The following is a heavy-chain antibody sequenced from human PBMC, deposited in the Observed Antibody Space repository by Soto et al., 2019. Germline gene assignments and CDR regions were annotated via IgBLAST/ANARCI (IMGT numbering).Heavy chain of an antibody. D-gene: IGHD3-16*01. CDR1: GLALTSDW. J-gene: IGHJ4*02. Sequence: QLVESGGGLVEPGGSLRLSCTASGLALTSDWLSWVRQVPGKGLAWLGLIKSNLDGGTTDYAAPLKGRIRISRDDSRNTVYMQMDRLNSEDTAFSDCATARRQTNYGWSKTFEFWGQGTLVTGSS. V-gene: IGHV3-15*07. CDR2: IKSNLDGGTT. CDR3: ATARRQTNYGWSKTFEF.